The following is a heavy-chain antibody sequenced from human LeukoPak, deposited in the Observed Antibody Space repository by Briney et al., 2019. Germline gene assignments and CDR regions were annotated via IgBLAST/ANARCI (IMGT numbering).Heavy chain of an antibody. CDR3: ARDVGGGRKIDY. CDR1: GGSISSSSYY. Sequence: RTSETLSLTCTVSGGSISSSSYYWGWIRQPPGKGLEWIGSIYYSGSTYYNPSLKSRVTISVDTSKNQSSLKLSSVTAADTAVYYCARDVGGGRKIDYWGQGTLVTVSS. CDR2: IYYSGST. V-gene: IGHV4-39*07. J-gene: IGHJ4*02. D-gene: IGHD1-26*01.